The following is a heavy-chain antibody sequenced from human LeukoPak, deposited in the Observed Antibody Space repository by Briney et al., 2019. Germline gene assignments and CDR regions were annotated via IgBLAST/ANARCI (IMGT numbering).Heavy chain of an antibody. Sequence: GGSLRLSCAASGFSIRGHCMSWIRQSPGKGLEWISYVTSSGSSTKYADSVKGRFTISRGNAKNSVALQMNSLRAKDTAVYYCTRERRGSYYAFESWGQGTLVTVSS. V-gene: IGHV3-11*01. J-gene: IGHJ4*02. CDR1: GFSIRGHC. CDR2: VTSSGSST. CDR3: TRERRGSYYAFES. D-gene: IGHD3-10*01.